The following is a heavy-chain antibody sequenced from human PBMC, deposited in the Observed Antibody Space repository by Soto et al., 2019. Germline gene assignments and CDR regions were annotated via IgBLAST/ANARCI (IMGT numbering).Heavy chain of an antibody. V-gene: IGHV1-58*01. D-gene: IGHD3-10*01. Sequence: GASEKVSCKASGFTFTSSAVQWLRQCRGQRLEWIGWIVVGSGNTNYAQKFQERVTITRDMSTSTAYMELSSLRSEDTAVYYCAAAGPGNYYGMDVWGQGTTDTVSS. J-gene: IGHJ6*02. CDR2: IVVGSGNT. CDR3: AAAGPGNYYGMDV. CDR1: GFTFTSSA.